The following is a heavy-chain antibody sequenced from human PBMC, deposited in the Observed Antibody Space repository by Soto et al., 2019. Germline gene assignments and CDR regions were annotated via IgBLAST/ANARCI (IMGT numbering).Heavy chain of an antibody. J-gene: IGHJ6*02. CDR2: ISFDGSET. Sequence: QVQLVESGGGVVQPGRSLRLSCAVSGFTFNNSGMHWIRQAPGKGLEWVAVISFDGSETYYADSMKGRLTISRDNSKNMLQLQMNSLRAEDTAIYSCAKDRVPGAYGHYYGMDVWGQGTTVTVSS. CDR3: AKDRVPGAYGHYYGMDV. CDR1: GFTFNNSG. D-gene: IGHD6-19*01. V-gene: IGHV3-30*18.